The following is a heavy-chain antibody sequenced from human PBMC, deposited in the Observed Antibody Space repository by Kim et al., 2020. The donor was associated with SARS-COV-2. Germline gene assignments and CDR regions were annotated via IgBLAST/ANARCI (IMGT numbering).Heavy chain of an antibody. D-gene: IGHD3-10*02. J-gene: IGHJ4*02. Sequence: SETLSLTCSVSGGSISSDGQSWSWFRQPPGKDLEWIIFISDRGDTYYTPSLRSRITISRDISRNQFSLKVTSTTAADTAVYSCARASDGAYGAFYYFPYWGQGALVPVSS. V-gene: IGHV4-30-4*01. CDR2: ISDRGDT. CDR3: ARASDGAYGAFYYFPY. CDR1: GGSISSDGQS.